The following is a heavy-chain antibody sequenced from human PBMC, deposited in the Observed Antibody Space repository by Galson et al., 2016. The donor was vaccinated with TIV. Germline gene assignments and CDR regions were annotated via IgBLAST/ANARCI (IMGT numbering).Heavy chain of an antibody. V-gene: IGHV1-69*13. J-gene: IGHJ6*02. CDR2: IIPLFGVA. CDR1: GDTFSSFV. D-gene: IGHD5-18*01. CDR3: AKCRNTAMDTYYYYYGLDV. Sequence: SVKVSCKASGDTFSSFVISWVRQAPGQGLEWMGGIIPLFGVAHYAQKFQGRVTISADESTSTVYMELSGLRSGDTAMYYCAKCRNTAMDTYYYYYGLDVWGQGTTVTVSS.